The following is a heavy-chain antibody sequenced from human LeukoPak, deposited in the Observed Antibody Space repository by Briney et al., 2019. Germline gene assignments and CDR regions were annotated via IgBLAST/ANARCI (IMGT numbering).Heavy chain of an antibody. D-gene: IGHD5-12*01. CDR3: AKGGGYEAQYYYYYLDV. CDR1: GLTVSSNY. J-gene: IGHJ6*03. Sequence: GGSLRLSCAASGLTVSSNYMSWVRQAPGKGLEWVSVMYSGGSTYYADSVKGRFTISRDNSKNTLYLQMKSLRAEDTAVYYCAKGGGYEAQYYYYYLDVWGKGTTVTISS. V-gene: IGHV3-66*01. CDR2: MYSGGST.